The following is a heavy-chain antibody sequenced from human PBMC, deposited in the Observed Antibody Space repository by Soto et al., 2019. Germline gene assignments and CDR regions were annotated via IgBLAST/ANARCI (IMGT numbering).Heavy chain of an antibody. J-gene: IGHJ4*02. CDR1: GYTFTSYD. D-gene: IGHD4-17*01. CDR3: AGANGDFDY. Sequence: QVQLVQSGAEVKKPGASVKVSCKASGYTFTSYDINWVRQATGQGLEWMGWMNLNSGYTGYAQKFQGRVTMTRDNSIRTAFMELSSLRSEDTAVYYCAGANGDFDYWGQGTLVTVSS. CDR2: MNLNSGYT. V-gene: IGHV1-8*01.